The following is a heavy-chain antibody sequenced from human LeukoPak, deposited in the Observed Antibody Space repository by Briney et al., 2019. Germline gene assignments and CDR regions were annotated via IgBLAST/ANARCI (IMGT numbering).Heavy chain of an antibody. V-gene: IGHV4-34*01. CDR2: INHSGST. J-gene: IGHJ5*02. CDR1: GGSFSGYY. CDR3: ARGRIVATITVLYLNWFDP. Sequence: KASETPSLTCAVYGGSFSGYYWSWTRQPPGKGLEWIGEINHSGSTNYNPSLKSRVTISVDTSKNQFSLKLSSVTAADTAVYYCARGRIVATITVLYLNWFDPWGQGTLVTVSS. D-gene: IGHD5-12*01.